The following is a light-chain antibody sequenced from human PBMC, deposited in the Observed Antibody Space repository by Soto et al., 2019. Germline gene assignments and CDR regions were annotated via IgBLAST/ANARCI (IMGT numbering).Light chain of an antibody. CDR2: DVS. J-gene: IGLJ2*01. Sequence: QSALTQPASVSGSPGQSITISCTGTSRDVGGYNYVSWYQQHPGKAPKLMIYDVSNRPSGVSNRFSGSKSGNTASLTISGLQAEDEADYYCSSYTNSSIVVFGGGTHLTVL. V-gene: IGLV2-14*01. CDR1: SRDVGGYNY. CDR3: SSYTNSSIVV.